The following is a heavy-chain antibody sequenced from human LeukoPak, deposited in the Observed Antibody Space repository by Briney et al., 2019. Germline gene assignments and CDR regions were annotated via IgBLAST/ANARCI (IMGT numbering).Heavy chain of an antibody. CDR2: INPKSGVT. Sequence: ASVKVSCKASGYTVTGYYMHWVRQAPGQGLEWMGWINPKSGVTNYAQKVQGRVTMTRDTSISTAYMELSRLRSDDPAIYYCARDLGVAVRPFSLYYWGQGTLVTVSS. V-gene: IGHV1-2*02. D-gene: IGHD6-6*01. CDR3: ARDLGVAVRPFSLYY. J-gene: IGHJ4*02. CDR1: GYTVTGYY.